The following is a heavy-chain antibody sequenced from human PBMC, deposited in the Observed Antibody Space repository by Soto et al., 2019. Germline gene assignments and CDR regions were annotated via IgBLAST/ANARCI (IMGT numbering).Heavy chain of an antibody. CDR2: INHSGST. D-gene: IGHD3-22*01. Sequence: SETLSLTCAVYGGSFSGYYWTWIRQPPGTGLEWIGEINHSGSTDYNPSLKSRVTISVDTSKNQFSLKLSSVTAVDAAVFYCAIYDSSGSRGFQHWGQGTLVTVSS. CDR1: GGSFSGYY. CDR3: AIYDSSGSRGFQH. V-gene: IGHV4-34*01. J-gene: IGHJ1*01.